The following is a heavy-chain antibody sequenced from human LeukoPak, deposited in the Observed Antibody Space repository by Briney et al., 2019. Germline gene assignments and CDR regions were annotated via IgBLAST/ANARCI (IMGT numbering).Heavy chain of an antibody. J-gene: IGHJ4*02. CDR2: LYYSGST. CDR3: ARHSRDGYINFDY. D-gene: IGHD5-24*01. V-gene: IGHV4-59*02. Sequence: SETLSLTCTVYGGSVSNYYWTWIRQPPGKGLEWIGCLYYSGSTNYNPSLKSRVTISVDTSKNHFSLKLSSVTAADTAVYYCARHSRDGYINFDYWGRGTLVTVSS. CDR1: GGSVSNYY.